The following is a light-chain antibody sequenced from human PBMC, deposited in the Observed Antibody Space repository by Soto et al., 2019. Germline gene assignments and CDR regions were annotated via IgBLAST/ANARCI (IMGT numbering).Light chain of an antibody. CDR2: DDS. V-gene: IGLV3-21*02. CDR1: NIGSKS. CDR3: SSYTGSSTLYV. J-gene: IGLJ1*01. Sequence: SYELTQPPSVSVAPGQTAKITCGGNNIGSKSVHWYQQKAGQAPVLVVHDDSDRPSGIPERFSGSNSANTATLTISRVEAGDEADYYCSSYTGSSTLYVFGTGTKVTVL.